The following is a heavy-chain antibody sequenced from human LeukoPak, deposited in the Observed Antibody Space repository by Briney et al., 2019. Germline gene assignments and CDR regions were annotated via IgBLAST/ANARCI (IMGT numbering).Heavy chain of an antibody. Sequence: PSETLSLTCTVSGGSISSYYWSWIRQPPGKGLEWIGRIYTSGSTNYNPSLKSRVTISVDTSKNQFSLKLSSVTAADTAVYYCARLIQLWVLDYWGQGTLVTVSS. CDR1: GGSISSYY. J-gene: IGHJ4*02. V-gene: IGHV4-4*08. CDR2: IYTSGST. D-gene: IGHD5-18*01. CDR3: ARLIQLWVLDY.